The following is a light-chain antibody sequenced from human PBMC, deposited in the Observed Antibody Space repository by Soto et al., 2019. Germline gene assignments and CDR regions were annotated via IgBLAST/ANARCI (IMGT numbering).Light chain of an antibody. CDR3: QHYSSSPPAIT. V-gene: IGKV3-15*01. J-gene: IGKJ5*01. CDR2: GTS. CDR1: QNIKNN. Sequence: EIVMTQSPATLSVSPCERATLSCSAIQNIKNNLAWYQQKPGQGPRLLIFGTSTRATGIPARFSGSGSGTLFTLTISRLEPEDFAVYYCQHYSSSPPAITFGQGTRLEIK.